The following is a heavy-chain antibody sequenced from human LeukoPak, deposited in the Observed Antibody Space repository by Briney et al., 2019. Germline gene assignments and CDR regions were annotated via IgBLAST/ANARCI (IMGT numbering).Heavy chain of an antibody. J-gene: IGHJ5*02. V-gene: IGHV3-7*04. D-gene: IGHD6-19*01. CDR3: ARDRSSGWYLTPGFDP. Sequence: GGSLRLSCAASGFSFSNYWMSWVRQAPGKGLEWVASIKQDGSEKYYVDSVKGRFTISRDNAKNSLYLQINSLRAEDTAVYYCARDRSSGWYLTPGFDPWGQGTLVTVSS. CDR1: GFSFSNYW. CDR2: IKQDGSEK.